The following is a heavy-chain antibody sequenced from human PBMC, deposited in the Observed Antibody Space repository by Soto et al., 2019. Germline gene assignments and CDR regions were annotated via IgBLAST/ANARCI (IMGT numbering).Heavy chain of an antibody. D-gene: IGHD2-15*01. CDR3: ARELGYCSGGNCYMEGAFDI. CDR2: ISGSGDST. Sequence: EVQLWESGGGLVQPGGSLRLSCAASGSTFSSYAMSWVRQAPGKGLEWVSVISGSGDSTYYADSVKGRFTISRDNSKNTLYLQMNSLRVEDTAVYYCARELGYCSGGNCYMEGAFDIWGQGTMVTVSS. CDR1: GSTFSSYA. V-gene: IGHV3-23*01. J-gene: IGHJ3*02.